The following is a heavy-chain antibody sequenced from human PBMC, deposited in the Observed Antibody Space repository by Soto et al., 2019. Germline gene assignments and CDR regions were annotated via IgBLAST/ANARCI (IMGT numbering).Heavy chain of an antibody. J-gene: IGHJ3*02. CDR2: IIPIFGTA. CDR1: GGTFSSYA. V-gene: IGHV1-69*13. Sequence: SVKVSCKASGGTFSSYAISWVRQAPGQGLEWMGGIIPIFGTANYAQKFQGRVTITADESTSTAYMELSSLRSEDTAVYYCARAASPTRITMIVVSLNGAFDIWGQGTMVTVSS. CDR3: ARAASPTRITMIVVSLNGAFDI. D-gene: IGHD3-22*01.